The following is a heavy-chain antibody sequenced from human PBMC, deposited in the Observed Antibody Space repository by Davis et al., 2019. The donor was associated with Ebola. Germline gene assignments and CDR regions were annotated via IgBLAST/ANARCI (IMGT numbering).Heavy chain of an antibody. CDR2: ISSSSSYI. CDR1: GFTFSSYS. D-gene: IGHD1-26*01. CDR3: ARVLYSGSPHGTF. J-gene: IGHJ4*02. V-gene: IGHV3-21*01. Sequence: GESLKISCAASGFTFSSYSMNWVRQAPGKGLEWVSSISSSSSYIYYADSVKGRFTISRDNAKNSLYLQMNSLGAEDKAVYYCARVLYSGSPHGTFWGQGTLVTVSS.